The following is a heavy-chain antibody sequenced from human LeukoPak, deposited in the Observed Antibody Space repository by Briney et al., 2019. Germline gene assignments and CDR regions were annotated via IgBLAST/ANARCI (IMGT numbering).Heavy chain of an antibody. D-gene: IGHD2-15*01. V-gene: IGHV3-64D*09. Sequence: RTGGSLRLSCAASGFIVSNNYMSWVRQAPGKGLEYVSAISDSGGSTYYADSVKGRFTISRDNSKNTLYLQMSSLRAEDTAVYFCVRGYSFGPYGMDVWGQGTTVTVSS. CDR3: VRGYSFGPYGMDV. J-gene: IGHJ6*02. CDR2: ISDSGGST. CDR1: GFIVSNNY.